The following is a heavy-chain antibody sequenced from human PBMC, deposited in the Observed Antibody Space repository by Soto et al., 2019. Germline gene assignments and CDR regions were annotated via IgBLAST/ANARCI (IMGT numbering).Heavy chain of an antibody. Sequence: LSLTCTVSGGSISSSSYYWGWIRQPPGKGLEWIGSIYYSGSTYYNPSLKSRVTISVDRSKNQFSLKLSSVTAADTAVYYCARVVLGYSSNWFDPWGRGTLVTVSS. V-gene: IGHV4-39*07. CDR2: IYYSGST. D-gene: IGHD5-18*01. CDR1: GGSISSSSYY. CDR3: ARVVLGYSSNWFDP. J-gene: IGHJ5*02.